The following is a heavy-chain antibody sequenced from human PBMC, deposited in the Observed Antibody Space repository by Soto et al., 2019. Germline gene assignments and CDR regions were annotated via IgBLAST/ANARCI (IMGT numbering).Heavy chain of an antibody. D-gene: IGHD1-26*01. J-gene: IGHJ4*02. Sequence: GGSLRLSCAASGFTFNSYIMSWVRQAPGKGLEWVSSISDSGDTTDYAESMKGRVTISRDNSYNPLYLQMISLRAEDTAVYYCAKSGTTREFDFWGQGTMVTVSS. CDR3: AKSGTTREFDF. CDR1: GFTFNSYI. V-gene: IGHV3-23*01. CDR2: ISDSGDTT.